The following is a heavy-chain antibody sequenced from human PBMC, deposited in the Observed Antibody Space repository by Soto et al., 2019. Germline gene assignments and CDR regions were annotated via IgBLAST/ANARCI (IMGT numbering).Heavy chain of an antibody. Sequence: SETLSLTCATYGASFSDYSWSWIRQPPGKGLQWIGGINHTGSTNYSPSLKSRVTISQDTSKNQFFLRLRSVTAADTAVYYCARRPAYTNNRYIYFDPWGQGTPVTVS. CDR1: GASFSDYS. CDR3: ARRPAYTNNRYIYFDP. D-gene: IGHD2-8*01. CDR2: INHTGST. V-gene: IGHV4-34*01. J-gene: IGHJ5*02.